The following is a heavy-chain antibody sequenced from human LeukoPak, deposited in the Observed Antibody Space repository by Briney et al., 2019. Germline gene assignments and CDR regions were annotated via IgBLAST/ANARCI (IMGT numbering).Heavy chain of an antibody. CDR3: ARILDNWFDP. CDR1: GYSISSGYY. Sequence: SETLSLTCAVSGYSISSGYYWGWIRQPPGKGLEWIGSIYHSGSTYYNPSLKSRVTISVDTSKNQFSLKLSSVTAADTAVYYCARILDNWFDPWGQGTLDTVSS. J-gene: IGHJ5*02. V-gene: IGHV4-38-2*01. CDR2: IYHSGST.